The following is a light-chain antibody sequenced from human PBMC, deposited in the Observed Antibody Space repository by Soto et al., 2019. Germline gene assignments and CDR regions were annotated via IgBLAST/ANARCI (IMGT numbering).Light chain of an antibody. CDR3: QKYNGAPFT. Sequence: DIQMTQSPSSLSASVGDRVTITCRASQGIDNYLAWYQQKPGKAPKLLIYAASTLEPGVPSRFSGSGFGTDFTLSISSLQPEDFATYYCQKYNGAPFTFGPGTKVDIK. J-gene: IGKJ3*01. V-gene: IGKV1-27*01. CDR2: AAS. CDR1: QGIDNY.